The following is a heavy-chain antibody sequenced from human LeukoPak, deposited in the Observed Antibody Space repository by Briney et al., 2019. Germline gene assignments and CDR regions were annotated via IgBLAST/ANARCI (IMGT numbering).Heavy chain of an antibody. CDR1: GGSVSSGSYY. CDR2: IYYSGST. J-gene: IGHJ5*02. D-gene: IGHD2-21*02. CDR3: ARLEVVTTANWFDP. Sequence: PSETLSLTCTVSGGSVSSGSYYWSWIRQPPGKGLEWIGYIYYSGSTNYNPSLKSRVTISVDTSKNQFSLKLSSVTAADTAVYYCARLEVVTTANWFDPWGQGTLVTVSS. V-gene: IGHV4-61*01.